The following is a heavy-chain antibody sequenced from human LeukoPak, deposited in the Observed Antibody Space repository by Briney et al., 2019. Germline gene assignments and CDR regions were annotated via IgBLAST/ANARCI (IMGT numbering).Heavy chain of an antibody. J-gene: IGHJ5*02. V-gene: IGHV3-30*18. D-gene: IGHD1-26*01. Sequence: GGSLRLSCAASGFTFSSYGMHWVRQAPGKGLEWVAVISYDGSNKYYADSVKGRFTISRDNSKNTLYLQMNSLRAEDTAVYYCAKPSGSSGTGWFDPWGQGTLVTVSS. CDR2: ISYDGSNK. CDR1: GFTFSSYG. CDR3: AKPSGSSGTGWFDP.